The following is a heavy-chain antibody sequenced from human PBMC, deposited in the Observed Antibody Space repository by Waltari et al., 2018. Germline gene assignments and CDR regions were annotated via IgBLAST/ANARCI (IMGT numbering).Heavy chain of an antibody. CDR1: GYTFTGYY. Sequence: QVQLVQSGAEVKKPGASVKVSCKASGYTFTGYYMHWVRQAPGQGLEWMGWINPNSGGTNYAQKFQGRVTMTRDTSISTAYMELSRLRSDDTAVYYCARAGIVVVPAAITYYYYMDVWGKGTTVTISS. D-gene: IGHD2-2*02. J-gene: IGHJ6*03. V-gene: IGHV1-2*02. CDR3: ARAGIVVVPAAITYYYYMDV. CDR2: INPNSGGT.